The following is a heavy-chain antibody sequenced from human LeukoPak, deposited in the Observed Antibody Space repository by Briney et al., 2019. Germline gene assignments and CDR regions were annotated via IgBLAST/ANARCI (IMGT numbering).Heavy chain of an antibody. CDR1: GFTFSSYG. CDR2: ISGSGGST. V-gene: IGHV3-23*01. CDR3: AKDGGYYGSGSYYYY. D-gene: IGHD3-10*01. Sequence: GGTLRLSCAASGFTFSSYGMTWVRQAPGKGLEWVSAISGSGGSTYYADSVKGRFTISRDNSKNTLYLQMNSLRAEDTAVYYCAKDGGYYGSGSYYYYWGQGTLVTVSS. J-gene: IGHJ4*02.